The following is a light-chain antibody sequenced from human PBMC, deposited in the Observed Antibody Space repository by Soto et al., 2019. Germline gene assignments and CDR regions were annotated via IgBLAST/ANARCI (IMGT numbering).Light chain of an antibody. CDR3: QQYNNWPPWT. Sequence: EIVMTQSPATLSVSPGERATLSCRASQSVSSNLAWYQQKPGQAPRLLIYGASTRATGIPARFSGSGSGTESTLTINSLQSEDFAVYYCQQYNNWPPWTFAKGPRWKSN. CDR2: GAS. CDR1: QSVSSN. V-gene: IGKV3-15*01. J-gene: IGKJ1*01.